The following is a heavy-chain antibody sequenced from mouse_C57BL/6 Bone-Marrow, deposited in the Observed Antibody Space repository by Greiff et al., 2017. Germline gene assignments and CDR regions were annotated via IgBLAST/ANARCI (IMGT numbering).Heavy chain of an antibody. J-gene: IGHJ3*01. V-gene: IGHV1-81*01. CDR3: ARSYGYRDWFAY. Sequence: QVQLQQSGAELARPGASVKLSCKASGYTFTSYGISWVKQRTGQGLEWIGEIYPRSGNTYSNEKFKEKATLTADKSSSTAYMELRSLATEDSAVYFCARSYGYRDWFAYWGQGTLVTVSA. CDR1: GYTFTSYG. CDR2: IYPRSGNT. D-gene: IGHD2-2*01.